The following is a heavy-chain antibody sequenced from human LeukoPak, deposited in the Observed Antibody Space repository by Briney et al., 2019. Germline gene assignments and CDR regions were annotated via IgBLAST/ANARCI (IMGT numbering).Heavy chain of an antibody. CDR1: GCSISSGYY. CDR2: IYHNGNT. D-gene: IGHD5-18*01. CDR3: ARVRYNYGDSDY. V-gene: IGHV4-38-2*01. J-gene: IGHJ4*02. Sequence: SETLSLTCAGSGCSISSGYYWGWIRQPPGKGLEWIGTIYHNGNTYYNPSLKSRVTISVDTSKNQFSLKLSSVTAADTAVYYCARVRYNYGDSDYWGQGTLVTVSS.